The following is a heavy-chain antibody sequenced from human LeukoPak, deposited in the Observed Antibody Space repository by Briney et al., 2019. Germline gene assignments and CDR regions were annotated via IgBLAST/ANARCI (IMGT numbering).Heavy chain of an antibody. Sequence: GGSLRLSCAASGFTFSSYYMSWVRQAPGKGLEWVANIKQDGSKKQYVDSVKGRFTISRDNAKNSLFLKMNSLRAEDTGVYYCARAGRYGYDDYGWNYWGQGTVVTVSS. CDR1: GFTFSSYY. CDR2: IKQDGSKK. CDR3: ARAGRYGYDDYGWNY. V-gene: IGHV3-7*01. D-gene: IGHD5-12*01. J-gene: IGHJ4*02.